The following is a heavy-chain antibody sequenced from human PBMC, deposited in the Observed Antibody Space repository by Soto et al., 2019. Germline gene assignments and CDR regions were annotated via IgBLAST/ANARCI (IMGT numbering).Heavy chain of an antibody. Sequence: QITLKESGPTLVKPTQTLTLTCTFSGFSLTTAGAGVGWIRQPPGKALEWLALIYWNDDTRYSPSLKSRLTITKDHSNNPVVLRMTNMDPVDTATYSCAHRGYGNYPRDNWFDPWGQGILVIVSS. V-gene: IGHV2-5*01. CDR3: AHRGYGNYPRDNWFDP. D-gene: IGHD4-17*01. CDR1: GFSLTTAGAG. CDR2: IYWNDDT. J-gene: IGHJ5*02.